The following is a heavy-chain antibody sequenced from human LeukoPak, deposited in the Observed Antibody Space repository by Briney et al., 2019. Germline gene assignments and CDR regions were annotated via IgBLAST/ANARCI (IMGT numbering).Heavy chain of an antibody. CDR1: GFTLRGYG. D-gene: IGHD3-10*01. CDR3: ARDRGQDDPIDI. Sequence: PGRSLRLSCAASGFTLRGYGMHWVRQAPGEGLEWVAVIWHDGSVLDYSESVKGRFTVSRDNRKNTLYLQMDSLRVEDTAVYYCARDRGQDDPIDIWGQGTLVTVSS. V-gene: IGHV3-33*01. CDR2: IWHDGSVL. J-gene: IGHJ4*02.